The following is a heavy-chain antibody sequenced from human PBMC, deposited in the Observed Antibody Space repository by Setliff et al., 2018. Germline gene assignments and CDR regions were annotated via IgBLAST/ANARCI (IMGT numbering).Heavy chain of an antibody. Sequence: GGSLRLSCAASGFTVTSNYMSWVRQAPGKGLEWVSVIYTGGSTYYADSVKGRFTISRDNSKNTLYLQMNSLRAEDTAMYYCARDLGARYCSGGSCSHYYYYYYMDVWGKGTTVTVSS. J-gene: IGHJ6*03. CDR1: GFTVTSNY. D-gene: IGHD2-15*01. CDR3: ARDLGARYCSGGSCSHYYYYYYMDV. V-gene: IGHV3-53*01. CDR2: IYTGGST.